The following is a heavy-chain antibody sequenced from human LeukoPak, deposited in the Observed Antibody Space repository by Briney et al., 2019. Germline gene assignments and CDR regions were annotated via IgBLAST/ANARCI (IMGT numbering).Heavy chain of an antibody. CDR3: ARGPMTVITL. V-gene: IGHV3-7*01. CDR1: GFMLSTYW. D-gene: IGHD2/OR15-2a*01. Sequence: PGGSLRLSCAASGFMLSTYWMSWVRQAPGKGLEWVANVNEDGSQTYFVDSLKGRFTISRDNAKNSLYLHMNSLRAEDTAVYFCARGPMTVITLWGQGTKVTVSS. J-gene: IGHJ4*02. CDR2: VNEDGSQT.